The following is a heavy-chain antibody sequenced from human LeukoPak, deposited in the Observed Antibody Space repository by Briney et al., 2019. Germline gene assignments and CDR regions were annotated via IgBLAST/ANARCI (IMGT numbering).Heavy chain of an antibody. CDR1: GLRSSSYW. V-gene: IGHV3-7*01. Sequence: GGSLRLCCATSGLRSSSYWMSWVRQAPGKGLEWVANIDQDESERNYVDSAKGRFTISRDGAKNSVYLQMNSLKDEDTAVYYCAIAVGWELGYWGQGTLVAVSS. J-gene: IGHJ4*02. D-gene: IGHD1-26*01. CDR2: IDQDESER. CDR3: AIAVGWELGY.